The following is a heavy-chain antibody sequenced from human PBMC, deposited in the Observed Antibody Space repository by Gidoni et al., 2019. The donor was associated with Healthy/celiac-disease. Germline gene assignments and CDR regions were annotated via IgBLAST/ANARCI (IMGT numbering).Heavy chain of an antibody. D-gene: IGHD3-10*01. CDR1: GFTFSSYA. CDR2: ISYDGSNK. CDR3: ARDYYGSGSPLGFRLTYGMDV. Sequence: QVQLVESGGGVVQPGRSLRLSCAASGFTFSSYAMHWVRQAPGKGLEWVAVISYDGSNKYYADSVKGRFTISRDNSKNTLYLQMNSLRAEDTAVYYCARDYYGSGSPLGFRLTYGMDVWGQGTTVTVSS. J-gene: IGHJ6*02. V-gene: IGHV3-30-3*01.